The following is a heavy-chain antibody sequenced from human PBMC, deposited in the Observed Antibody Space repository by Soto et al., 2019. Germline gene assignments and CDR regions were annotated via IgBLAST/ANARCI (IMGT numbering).Heavy chain of an antibody. Sequence: QVQLVESGGGVVHPGRSRSLSCSASGMTFGDFVMYFVRQAPGKGLDLASFISYDGSNQYYAGSVKGRFTVSRDNSKNTLFLLMNSLRPEDTAVYVCARRTGTAPRFDYWGQGTLGTVSS. J-gene: IGHJ4*02. V-gene: IGHV3-30-3*01. CDR1: GMTFGDFV. D-gene: IGHD1-7*01. CDR3: ARRTGTAPRFDY. CDR2: ISYDGSNQ.